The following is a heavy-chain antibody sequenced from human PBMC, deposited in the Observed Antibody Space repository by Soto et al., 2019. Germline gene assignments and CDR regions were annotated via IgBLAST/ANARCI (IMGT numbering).Heavy chain of an antibody. CDR3: ARDDIPGIAVSTYGMDV. D-gene: IGHD6-19*01. Sequence: QVQLVESGGGVVQPGRSLRLSCAASGFIFSNFGMHWVRQAPGKGLEWVAVIWYDGSNEYYADSVKGRFTISKDNSKSTLYLQMNSLRAEGTAVYYCARDDIPGIAVSTYGMDVWGQGTTVTVSS. J-gene: IGHJ6*02. V-gene: IGHV3-33*01. CDR2: IWYDGSNE. CDR1: GFIFSNFG.